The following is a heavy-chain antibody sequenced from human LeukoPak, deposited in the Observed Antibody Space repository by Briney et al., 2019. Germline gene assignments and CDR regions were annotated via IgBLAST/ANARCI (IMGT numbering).Heavy chain of an antibody. D-gene: IGHD6-19*01. CDR1: GYTFTSYG. Sequence: ASVKVSCKASGYTFTSYGISWVRQAPGQGLEWMGWISAYNGNTNYAQKLQGRVSMTTDTSTNTAYLDVRSLRSDDTAIYYCARGRDTSGWGACDFDFWGQGSLVTVSS. CDR3: ARGRDTSGWGACDFDF. CDR2: ISAYNGNT. V-gene: IGHV1-18*01. J-gene: IGHJ4*02.